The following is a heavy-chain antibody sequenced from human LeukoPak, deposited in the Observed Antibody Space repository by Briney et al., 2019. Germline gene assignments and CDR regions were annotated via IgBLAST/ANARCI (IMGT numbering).Heavy chain of an antibody. CDR3: AREKATVAPNDAFDI. J-gene: IGHJ3*02. V-gene: IGHV4-59*01. Sequence: GSLRLSCAASGFTFSSYDMNWVRQAPGKGLEWIGYIYYSGSTNYNPSLKSRATISVDTSKNQFSLKLSSVTAADTAVYYCAREKATVAPNDAFDIWGQGTMVTVSS. CDR1: GFTFSSYD. CDR2: IYYSGST. D-gene: IGHD4-23*01.